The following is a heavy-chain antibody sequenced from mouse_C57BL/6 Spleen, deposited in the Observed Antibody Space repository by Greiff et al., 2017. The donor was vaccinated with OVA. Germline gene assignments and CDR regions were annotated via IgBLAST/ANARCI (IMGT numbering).Heavy chain of an antibody. D-gene: IGHD2-3*01. Sequence: QVQLQQSGAELVRPGTSVKVSCTASGYAFTNYLIEWVKQRPGQGLEWIGVINPGSGGTNYNEKFKGKATLTADKSSSTAYMQLSSLTSEDSAVYFCARDRDDGYPDYWGQGTTLTVSS. CDR3: ARDRDDGYPDY. V-gene: IGHV1-54*01. CDR2: INPGSGGT. J-gene: IGHJ2*01. CDR1: GYAFTNYL.